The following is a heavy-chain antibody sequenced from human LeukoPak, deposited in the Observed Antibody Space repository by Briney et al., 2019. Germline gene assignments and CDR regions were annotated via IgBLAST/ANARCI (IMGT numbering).Heavy chain of an antibody. D-gene: IGHD3-10*01. CDR2: ISSSSSTI. J-gene: IGHJ4*02. CDR3: ARDLYYGFGELLSVPFDY. V-gene: IGHV3-48*04. CDR1: GFTFSSYS. Sequence: PGGSLRLSCAASGFTFSSYSMNWVRQAPGKGLEWVSYISSSSSTIYYADSVKGRFTISRDNAKNSLYLQMNSLRAEDTAVYYCARDLYYGFGELLSVPFDYWGQGTLVTVSS.